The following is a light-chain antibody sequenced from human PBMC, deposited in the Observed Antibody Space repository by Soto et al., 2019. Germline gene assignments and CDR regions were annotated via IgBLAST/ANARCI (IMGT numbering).Light chain of an antibody. V-gene: IGKV1-5*01. Sequence: DIPMTQSPSTLSPSVGDRITITCRASQNIGIRLAWYQQKPGKAPKVLIYDASTLESGVPLRFSGSGSGTDFIFTISSLQPDDFATDYCQHYGGLWTFGLGTRVEI. J-gene: IGKJ1*01. CDR2: DAS. CDR3: QHYGGLWT. CDR1: QNIGIR.